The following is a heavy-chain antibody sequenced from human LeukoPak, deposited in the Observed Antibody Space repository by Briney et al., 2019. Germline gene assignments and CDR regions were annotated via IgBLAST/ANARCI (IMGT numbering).Heavy chain of an antibody. J-gene: IGHJ3*02. D-gene: IGHD4-23*01. V-gene: IGHV4-59*08. CDR3: ASGRTTTVDDAFDI. CDR1: GGSISSYY. Sequence: PSETLSLTCTVSGGSISSYYWSWIRQPPGKGLEWIGYIYYSGSTNYNPSLKSRVTISVDTSKNQFSLKLSSVTAADTAVYYCASGRTTTVDDAFDIWGQGTMVTVSS. CDR2: IYYSGST.